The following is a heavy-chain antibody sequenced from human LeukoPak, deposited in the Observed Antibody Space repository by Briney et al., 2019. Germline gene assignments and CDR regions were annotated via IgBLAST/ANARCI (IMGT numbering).Heavy chain of an antibody. J-gene: IGHJ4*02. CDR1: RFTFSNYW. Sequence: GGSLRLSCVASRFTFSNYWMSWVRQAPGKGLEWVANINQDGSKKVYADSMKGRFTISRDNAKESLYLQLNSLRAEDTAVYYCARGAMRYIVYWGQGTLVTVSS. D-gene: IGHD1-14*01. V-gene: IGHV3-7*03. CDR3: ARGAMRYIVY. CDR2: INQDGSKK.